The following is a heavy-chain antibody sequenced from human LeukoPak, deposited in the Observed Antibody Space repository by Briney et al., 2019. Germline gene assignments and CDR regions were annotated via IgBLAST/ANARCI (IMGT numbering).Heavy chain of an antibody. CDR3: AGVGYSGWNLEY. V-gene: IGHV3-7*01. CDR1: GYTFRSCW. Sequence: GGSLRLSCAASGYTFRSCWMSWVCQAPGEGVGWVANIKQSGSVQSYRDSVEGRFTISRDDAKNSLYVHKHSLREEHTAVYYCAGVGYSGWNLEYWGQGTLVTVST. D-gene: IGHD5-12*01. CDR2: IKQSGSVQ. J-gene: IGHJ4*02.